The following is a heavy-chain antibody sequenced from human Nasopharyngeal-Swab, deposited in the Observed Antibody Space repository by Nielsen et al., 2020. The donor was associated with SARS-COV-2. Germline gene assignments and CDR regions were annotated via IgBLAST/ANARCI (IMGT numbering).Heavy chain of an antibody. V-gene: IGHV4-4*08. CDR2: IYTSGNT. Sequence: WIRQPPGKRLEWIGRIYTSGNTNYNPSLKSRVTISRDTSKNQFSLKLNSVTAADTAMYYCARAPPESYYDSSGYPPGGVFDIWGQGTMVTVSS. J-gene: IGHJ3*02. CDR3: ARAPPESYYDSSGYPPGGVFDI. D-gene: IGHD3-22*01.